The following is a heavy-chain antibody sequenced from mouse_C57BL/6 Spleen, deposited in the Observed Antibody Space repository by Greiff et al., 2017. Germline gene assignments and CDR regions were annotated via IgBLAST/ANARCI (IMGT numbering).Heavy chain of an antibody. D-gene: IGHD1-1*01. Sequence: EVQLQQSGPELVKPGASVKIPCKASGYTFTDYNMDWVKQSHGKSLEWIGDINPNNGGTIYNQKFKGKATLTVDKSSSTAYMELRSLTSEDTAVYYCARVYYYGSSSYYFDYWGQGTTLTVSS. CDR2: INPNNGGT. CDR3: ARVYYYGSSSYYFDY. CDR1: GYTFTDYN. J-gene: IGHJ2*01. V-gene: IGHV1-18*01.